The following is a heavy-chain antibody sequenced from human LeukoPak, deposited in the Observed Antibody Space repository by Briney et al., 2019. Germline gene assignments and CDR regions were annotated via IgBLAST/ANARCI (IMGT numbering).Heavy chain of an antibody. CDR1: GGTFSSYA. J-gene: IGHJ4*02. Sequence: ASVKVFCKASGGTFSSYAISWVRQAPGQGLEWMGRIIPILGIANYAQKFQGRVTITADKSTSTAYMELSSLRSEDTAVYYCAREAFRDYYDSSGYLDYWGQGTLVTVSS. V-gene: IGHV1-69*04. CDR3: AREAFRDYYDSSGYLDY. D-gene: IGHD3-22*01. CDR2: IIPILGIA.